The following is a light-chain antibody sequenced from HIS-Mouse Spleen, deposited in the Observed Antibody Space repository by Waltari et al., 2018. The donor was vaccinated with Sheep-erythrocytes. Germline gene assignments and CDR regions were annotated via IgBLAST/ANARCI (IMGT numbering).Light chain of an antibody. Sequence: EIVLTQSPGTLSLSPGERATLSCRASQSVSSSYLAWYQQKPGQAPRLLIYGASSRATGIPDRFSGSGSETDFTLTISRLEPEDFAVYYCQQYGISPTFGQGTKLEIK. CDR1: QSVSSSY. CDR3: QQYGISPT. V-gene: IGKV3-20*01. J-gene: IGKJ2*01. CDR2: GAS.